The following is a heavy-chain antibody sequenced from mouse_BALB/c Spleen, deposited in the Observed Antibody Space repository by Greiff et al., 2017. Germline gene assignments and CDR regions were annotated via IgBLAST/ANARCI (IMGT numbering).Heavy chain of an antibody. CDR2: IDPANGNT. V-gene: IGHV14-3*02. CDR3: ARYPAGGFAY. Sequence: EVKLMESGAELVKPGASVKLSCTASGFNIKDTYMHWVKQRPEQGLEWIGRIDPANGNTKYDPKFQGKATITADTSSNTAYLQLSSLTSEDTAVYYCARYPAGGFAYWGQGTLVTVSA. J-gene: IGHJ3*01. CDR1: GFNIKDTY.